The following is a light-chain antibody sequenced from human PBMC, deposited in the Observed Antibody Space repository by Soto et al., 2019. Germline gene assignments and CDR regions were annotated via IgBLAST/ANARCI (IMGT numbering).Light chain of an antibody. CDR1: QSITNY. CDR3: QQSDSYPYT. V-gene: IGKV1-39*01. Sequence: DIQMTQTTSSLSVSVGDRVTITCRASQSITNYLNWYQQKPGKAPKLLVYAASSLQSGVPSRFSANGSGTDFTLTISSLQHEDFASYYCQQSDSYPYTFGQGTKLEIK. J-gene: IGKJ2*01. CDR2: AAS.